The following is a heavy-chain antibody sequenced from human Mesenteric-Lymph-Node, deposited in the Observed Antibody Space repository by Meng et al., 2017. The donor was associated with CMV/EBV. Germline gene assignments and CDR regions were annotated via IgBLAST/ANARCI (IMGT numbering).Heavy chain of an antibody. CDR3: ARGSSYDILTGYFDY. V-gene: IGHV4-34*01. CDR2: INHSGST. Sequence: QVQLHQWGAGLLKPSEPLSVTCAVYGGSFSGYYWNWIRQSPEKGLEWIGEINHSGSTTYNPSFTSRIIISVDTSTNQISLNMNSVTAADTAVYYCARGSSYDILTGYFDYWGQGALVTVSS. J-gene: IGHJ4*02. CDR1: GGSFSGYY. D-gene: IGHD3-9*01.